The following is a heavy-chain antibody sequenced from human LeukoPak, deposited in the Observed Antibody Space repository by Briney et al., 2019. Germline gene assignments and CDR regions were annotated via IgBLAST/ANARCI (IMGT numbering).Heavy chain of an antibody. D-gene: IGHD3-9*01. V-gene: IGHV1-69*13. Sequence: SVTVSCKASGGTFSSYAISWVRQAPGQGLEWMGGIIPIFGTANYAQKFQGRVTITADESTSTAYMELSSLRSEDTAVYYCARGGEYFDWLPLDYWGQGTLVTVSS. CDR1: GGTFSSYA. CDR3: ARGGEYFDWLPLDY. CDR2: IIPIFGTA. J-gene: IGHJ4*02.